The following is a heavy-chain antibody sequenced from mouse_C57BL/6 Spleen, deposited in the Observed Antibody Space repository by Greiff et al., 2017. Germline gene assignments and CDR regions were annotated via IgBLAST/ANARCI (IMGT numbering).Heavy chain of an antibody. Sequence: QVQLQQPGAELVKPGASVKMSCKASGYTFTSYWITWVKQRPGQGLEWIGDIYPGSGSTNYNEKFKGKATMTVDTSSSTAYMQLSSLTSEDSAVYYCTKYDYDVVDYWGQGTTLTVSS. D-gene: IGHD2-4*01. J-gene: IGHJ2*01. V-gene: IGHV1-55*01. CDR3: TKYDYDVVDY. CDR2: IYPGSGST. CDR1: GYTFTSYW.